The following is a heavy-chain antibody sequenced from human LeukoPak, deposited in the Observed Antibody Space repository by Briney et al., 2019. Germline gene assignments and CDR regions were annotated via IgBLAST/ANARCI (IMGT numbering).Heavy chain of an antibody. V-gene: IGHV3-11*06. CDR3: ARAAYSSGWYDY. Sequence: PGGSLRLSCAASGFTFSDYYMSWIRQAPGKGLEWVSSISSSSTDTSYADSVKGRFTISRDNAKNTLYLQMNSLSAEDTAVYYCARAAYSSGWYDYWGQGTLVTVSS. CDR2: ISSSSTDT. CDR1: GFTFSDYY. J-gene: IGHJ4*02. D-gene: IGHD6-19*01.